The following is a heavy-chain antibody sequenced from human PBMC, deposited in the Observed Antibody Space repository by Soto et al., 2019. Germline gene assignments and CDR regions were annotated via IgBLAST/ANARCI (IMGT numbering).Heavy chain of an antibody. D-gene: IGHD3-3*01. Sequence: VASVKVSCKASGGTFSSYAISWVRQAPGQGLEWMGGIIPIFGTANYAQKFQGRVTITADESTSTAYMELSSLRSEDTAVYYCARERFPGQGAFDIWGQGTMVTVSS. V-gene: IGHV1-69*13. CDR2: IIPIFGTA. CDR3: ARERFPGQGAFDI. CDR1: GGTFSSYA. J-gene: IGHJ3*02.